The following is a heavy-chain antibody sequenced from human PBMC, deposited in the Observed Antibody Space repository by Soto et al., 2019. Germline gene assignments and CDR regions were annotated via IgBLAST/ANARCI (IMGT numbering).Heavy chain of an antibody. J-gene: IGHJ3*02. V-gene: IGHV1-2*04. Sequence: ASVKVSCKASGYTFTGYYMHWVRQAPGQGLEWMGWINPNSGGTNYAQKFQGWVTMTRDTSISTAYMELSRLRSDDTAVYYCARSRYRYFSVGSYYSVAFDISGQGTMVTVSS. CDR2: INPNSGGT. CDR3: ARSRYRYFSVGSYYSVAFDI. CDR1: GYTFTGYY. D-gene: IGHD2-15*01.